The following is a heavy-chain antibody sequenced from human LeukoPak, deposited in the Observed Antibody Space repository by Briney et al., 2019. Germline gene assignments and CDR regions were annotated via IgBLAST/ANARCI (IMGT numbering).Heavy chain of an antibody. CDR2: INPSGGST. Sequence: ASVKVSCKASGYAFTGYYMHWVRQAPGQGLEWMGIINPSGGSTSYAQKFQGRVTMTRDTSTSTVYMELSSLRSEDTAVYHCARDDSSGYYYWGQGTLVTVSS. CDR3: ARDDSSGYYY. J-gene: IGHJ4*02. D-gene: IGHD3-22*01. V-gene: IGHV1-46*01. CDR1: GYAFTGYY.